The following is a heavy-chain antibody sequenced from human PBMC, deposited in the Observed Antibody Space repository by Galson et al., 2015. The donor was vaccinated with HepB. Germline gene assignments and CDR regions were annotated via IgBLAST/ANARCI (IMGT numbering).Heavy chain of an antibody. CDR3: ASGRVRAVVAATTGSWYFEL. J-gene: IGHJ2*01. D-gene: IGHD2-15*01. CDR1: GGSISSCDYY. Sequence: TLSLTCTVSGGSISSCDYYWSWIRQPPGKGLEWIGYIYSSGSTYYNPALKSLVTISVDTSKNQFSLKLSSVTAADTAVYYCASGRVRAVVAATTGSWYFELWGRGTLVTVSS. CDR2: IYSSGST. V-gene: IGHV4-30-4*01.